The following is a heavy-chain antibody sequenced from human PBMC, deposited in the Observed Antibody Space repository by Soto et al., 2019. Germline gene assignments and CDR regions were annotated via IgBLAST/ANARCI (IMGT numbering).Heavy chain of an antibody. Sequence: GASVKVSCKASGGTFSSYAISWVRQAPGQGLEWMGGIIPIFGTANYAQKFQGRVTITADESTSTAYMELSSLRSEDTAVYYCAREGGNYGSVRPIGNFDYWGQGTLVTVSS. D-gene: IGHD4-17*01. V-gene: IGHV1-69*13. CDR2: IIPIFGTA. CDR1: GGTFSSYA. CDR3: AREGGNYGSVRPIGNFDY. J-gene: IGHJ4*02.